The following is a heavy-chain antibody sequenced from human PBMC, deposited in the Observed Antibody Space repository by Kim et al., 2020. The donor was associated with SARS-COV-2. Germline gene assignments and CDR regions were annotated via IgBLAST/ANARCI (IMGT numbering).Heavy chain of an antibody. D-gene: IGHD3-9*01. CDR2: ISAYNGNT. CDR3: ARDPHYDILSTYYYGMDV. CDR1: GYTFTSYG. J-gene: IGHJ6*02. V-gene: IGHV1-18*01. Sequence: ASVKVSCKASGYTFTSYGISWVRQAPGQGLEWMGWISAYNGNTNYAQKLQGRVTMTTDTSTSTAYMELRSLRSDDTAVYYCARDPHYDILSTYYYGMDVWGQGTTVTVSS.